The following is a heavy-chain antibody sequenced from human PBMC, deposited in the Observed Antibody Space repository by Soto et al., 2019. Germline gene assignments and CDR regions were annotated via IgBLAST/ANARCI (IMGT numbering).Heavy chain of an antibody. D-gene: IGHD3-10*01. V-gene: IGHV3-30-3*01. Sequence: PGGSLRLSCAASGFTFSSYAMHWVRQAPGKWLEWVAVISYDGSNKYYADSVKGRFTISRDNSKNTLYLQMNSLRAEDTAVYYCARDYSGLWFGELPYGMDVWGQGXTVTVYS. CDR1: GFTFSSYA. CDR2: ISYDGSNK. J-gene: IGHJ6*02. CDR3: ARDYSGLWFGELPYGMDV.